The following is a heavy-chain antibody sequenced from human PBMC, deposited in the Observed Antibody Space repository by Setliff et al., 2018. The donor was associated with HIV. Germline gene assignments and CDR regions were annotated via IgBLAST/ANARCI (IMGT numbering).Heavy chain of an antibody. J-gene: IGHJ4*02. CDR2: IYSSGNT. D-gene: IGHD1-1*01. V-gene: IGHV4-61*02. Sequence: PSETLSLTCTVSGVSINSGNYYWGWIRQPAGKRLEWIGRIYSSGNTNYNPSPKSRVTISADTSKTQFSLRLKSVTAAETAVYYCARGGDGYNPGGGTFDHWGQGTLVTVSS. CDR3: ARGGDGYNPGGGTFDH. CDR1: GVSINSGNYY.